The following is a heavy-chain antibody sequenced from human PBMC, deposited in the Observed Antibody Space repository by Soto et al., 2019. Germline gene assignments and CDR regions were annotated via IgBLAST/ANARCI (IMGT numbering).Heavy chain of an antibody. Sequence: GGSLRLSCAASGFTFDDYAMHWVRQAPGKGLEWVSGISWNSGSIGYADSVKGRFTISRDNAKNSLYLQMNSLRAEDTALYYCAKGTVMVPAAYFDYWGQGTLVTVSS. V-gene: IGHV3-9*01. CDR3: AKGTVMVPAAYFDY. CDR1: GFTFDDYA. J-gene: IGHJ4*02. D-gene: IGHD2-2*01. CDR2: ISWNSGSI.